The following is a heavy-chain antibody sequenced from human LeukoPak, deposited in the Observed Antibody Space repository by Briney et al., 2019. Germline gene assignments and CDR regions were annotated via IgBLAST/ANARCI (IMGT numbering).Heavy chain of an antibody. CDR3: AKDLSTSWYYFDY. D-gene: IGHD6-13*01. CDR2: ISSSSSTI. V-gene: IGHV3-48*04. Sequence: GGSLRLSCAASGFTFSSCSMNWVRQAPGKGLEWVSYISSSSSTIYYADSVKGRFTISGDNAKNTLYLQMNSLRAEDTAVYYCAKDLSTSWYYFDYWGQGTLVTVSS. CDR1: GFTFSSCS. J-gene: IGHJ4*02.